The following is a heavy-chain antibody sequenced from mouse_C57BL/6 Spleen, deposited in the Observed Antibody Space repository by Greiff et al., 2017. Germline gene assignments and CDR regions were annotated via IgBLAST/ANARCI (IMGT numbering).Heavy chain of an antibody. CDR2: IDPEDGET. J-gene: IGHJ1*03. CDR3: ARDYGSPWYFDV. D-gene: IGHD1-1*01. CDR1: GFNIKDYY. Sequence: EVQRVESGAELVKPGASVKLSCTASGFNIKDYYMHWVKQRTEQGLEWIGRIDPEDGETKYAPKFQGKATITADTSSNTAYLQLSSLTSEDTAVYYCARDYGSPWYFDVWGTGTTVTVSS. V-gene: IGHV14-2*01.